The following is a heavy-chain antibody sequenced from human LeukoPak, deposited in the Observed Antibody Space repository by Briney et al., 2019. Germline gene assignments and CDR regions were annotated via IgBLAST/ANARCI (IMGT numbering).Heavy chain of an antibody. CDR1: GFTFSSYG. CDR2: IWYDGTNT. J-gene: IGHJ3*02. CDR3: ARDFCSGGSCYPDAFDI. V-gene: IGHV3-33*01. Sequence: GGSLRLSCAASGFTFSSYGMHWVRQAPGKGLEWVAVIWYDGTNTYYADSVKGRFTISRDNSKNTLYLQMNSLRAEDTAVYYCARDFCSGGSCYPDAFDISGQGTMVTVSS. D-gene: IGHD2-15*01.